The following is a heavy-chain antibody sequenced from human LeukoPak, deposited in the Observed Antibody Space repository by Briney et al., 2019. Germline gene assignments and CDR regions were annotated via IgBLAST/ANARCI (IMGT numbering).Heavy chain of an antibody. CDR3: ASYGGNSRYYYGMDV. J-gene: IGHJ6*02. CDR1: GGSISSSSYY. D-gene: IGHD4-23*01. CDR2: IYYSGST. Sequence: SETLSLTCTVSGGSISSSSYYWGWIRQPPGKGLEWIGSIYYSGSTYYNPSLKSRVTISVDTSKNQFSLKLSSVTAADTAVYYCASYGGNSRYYYGMDVWGQGTTVTVSS. V-gene: IGHV4-39*07.